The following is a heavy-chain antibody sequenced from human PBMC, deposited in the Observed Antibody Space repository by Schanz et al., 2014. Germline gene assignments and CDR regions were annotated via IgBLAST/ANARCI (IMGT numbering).Heavy chain of an antibody. CDR3: AKDKRGRSSWFFDY. Sequence: QVQLVESGGGVVQPGGSLRLSCAASGFTFSSYGMHWVRQAPGKGLEWVAFTRTDGSNKYYADSVKGRFTISRDNSKNTLYLQMNSLRAEDTAVYYCAKDKRGRSSWFFDYWGQGTLVTVSS. D-gene: IGHD6-13*01. J-gene: IGHJ4*02. CDR2: TRTDGSNK. V-gene: IGHV3-30*02. CDR1: GFTFSSYG.